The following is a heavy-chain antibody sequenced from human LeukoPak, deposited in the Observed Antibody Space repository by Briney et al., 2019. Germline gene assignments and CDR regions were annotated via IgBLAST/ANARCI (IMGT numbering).Heavy chain of an antibody. D-gene: IGHD1-26*01. Sequence: PSETLSLTCTVSGGSISSSSYYWGWIRQPPGKGLEWIGSIYYSGSTNYNPSLKSRVTISVDTSKNQFSLKLSSVTAADTAVYYCARGPGAKGNYWGQGTLVTVSP. CDR2: IYYSGST. CDR3: ARGPGAKGNY. J-gene: IGHJ4*02. V-gene: IGHV4-39*07. CDR1: GGSISSSSYY.